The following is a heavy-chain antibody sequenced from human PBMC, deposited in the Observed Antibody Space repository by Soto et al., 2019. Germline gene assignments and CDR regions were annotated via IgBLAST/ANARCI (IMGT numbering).Heavy chain of an antibody. CDR2: ISGGGGST. CDR1: GFTFSGYA. J-gene: IGHJ6*02. Sequence: GSLRLSCAASGFTFSGYAMSWVRQAPGKGLEWVSAISGGGGSTYYADSVKGRVTISRDNSKNTLYVQMNSLRAEDTAVYYCAKVSLGATTITDYYYYGLDVWGQGTTVTVSS. D-gene: IGHD1-26*01. V-gene: IGHV3-23*01. CDR3: AKVSLGATTITDYYYYGLDV.